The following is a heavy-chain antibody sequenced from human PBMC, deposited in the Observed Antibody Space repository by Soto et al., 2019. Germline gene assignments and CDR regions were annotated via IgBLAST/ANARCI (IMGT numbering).Heavy chain of an antibody. Sequence: QIQLVQSGAEVKKPGASVKVSCKASGYPFTGYSVGWVRQAPGQGPEWMGWISAYSGDTYYAQRFQDRLTMTTVASTSTAYMDLRSLRSDDTAVYYCARPSGSYGDYAWSLKYWGQGTLVTVSS. CDR1: GYPFTGYS. V-gene: IGHV1-18*01. J-gene: IGHJ4*02. D-gene: IGHD4-17*01. CDR2: ISAYSGDT. CDR3: ARPSGSYGDYAWSLKY.